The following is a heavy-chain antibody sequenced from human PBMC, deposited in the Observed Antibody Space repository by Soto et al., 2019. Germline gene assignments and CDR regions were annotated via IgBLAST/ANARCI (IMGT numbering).Heavy chain of an antibody. Sequence: GASVKVSCKASGYTFTGYYMHWVRQAPGQGLEWMGWINPNSGGTNYAQKFQGWVTMTRDTSISTAYMELSRPRSDDTAVYYCAREMVGGYEASNNWFDPWGQGTLVTVSS. J-gene: IGHJ5*02. CDR2: INPNSGGT. D-gene: IGHD5-12*01. CDR1: GYTFTGYY. CDR3: AREMVGGYEASNNWFDP. V-gene: IGHV1-2*04.